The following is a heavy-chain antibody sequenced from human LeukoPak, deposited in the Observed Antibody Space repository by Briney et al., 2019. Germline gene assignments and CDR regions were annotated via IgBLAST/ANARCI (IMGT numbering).Heavy chain of an antibody. CDR1: GYTFTSYY. D-gene: IGHD3-22*01. Sequence: GASVKVSCKASGYTFTSYYMHWVRQAPGQGLEWMGWINPNSGGTNYTQKFQGRVTMTRDTSISTAYMELRRLTSDDTAVYYCARGWAFDFAGYYFALGYWGQGTLVPVSS. CDR2: INPNSGGT. J-gene: IGHJ4*02. V-gene: IGHV1-2*02. CDR3: ARGWAFDFAGYYFALGY.